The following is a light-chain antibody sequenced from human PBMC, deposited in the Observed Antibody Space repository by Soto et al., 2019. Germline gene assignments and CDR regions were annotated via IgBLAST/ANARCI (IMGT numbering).Light chain of an antibody. Sequence: QSVLTQPPSVSGAPGQRVTISCTGGNSNIGASNDVHWYQQRPGTAPKLLIFGNINRPSGVPDRFSGSKSGTSASLTITGLQAEDEGDYYCQSYDSTLSDRYVFGTGTKLTVL. CDR1: NSNIGASND. CDR3: QSYDSTLSDRYV. J-gene: IGLJ1*01. CDR2: GNI. V-gene: IGLV1-40*01.